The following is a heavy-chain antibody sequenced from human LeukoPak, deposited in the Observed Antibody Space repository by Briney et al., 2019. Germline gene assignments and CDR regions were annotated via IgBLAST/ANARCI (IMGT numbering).Heavy chain of an antibody. J-gene: IGHJ4*02. CDR1: GGSIRSTTYY. D-gene: IGHD3-22*01. V-gene: IGHV4-39*07. CDR2: IYYSGNT. CDR3: ARAPHFFDTSGSRYYFDY. Sequence: SETLSLTCSVSGGSIRSTTYYWGWIRQPPGKGLEWIGSIYYSGNTYYSPSLMSRVTISVDTSKNQFSLNLSSVTAADTAVYFCARAPHFFDTSGSRYYFDYWGQGALVTVSS.